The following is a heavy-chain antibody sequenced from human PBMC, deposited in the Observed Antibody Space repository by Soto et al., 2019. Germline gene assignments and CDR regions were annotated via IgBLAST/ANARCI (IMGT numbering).Heavy chain of an antibody. V-gene: IGHV3-33*01. CDR2: IWFDGSKK. Sequence: GGSLRLSCGASGFSFNTHGMHWVRQSPGKGLEWVAVIWFDGSKKYYEDSVTGRFRISRDNSRSALYLEMDSLRVEDTGVYFCARRSGVGIDFWGQGTLVTVSS. CDR1: GFSFNTHG. D-gene: IGHD6-19*01. J-gene: IGHJ4*02. CDR3: ARRSGVGIDF.